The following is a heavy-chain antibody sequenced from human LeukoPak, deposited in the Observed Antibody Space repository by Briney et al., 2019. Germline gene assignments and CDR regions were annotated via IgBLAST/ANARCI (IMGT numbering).Heavy chain of an antibody. J-gene: IGHJ4*02. CDR1: GFTFSSYA. Sequence: GGSLRLSCAASGFTFSSYAMSWVRQAPGKGLEWVSAISGSGGSTYYADSVKGRFTISRDNSRNTLYLQMNSLRAEDTAVYYCAKSCGGSCYSDFDYWGQGTLVTVSS. CDR2: ISGSGGST. D-gene: IGHD2-15*01. V-gene: IGHV3-23*01. CDR3: AKSCGGSCYSDFDY.